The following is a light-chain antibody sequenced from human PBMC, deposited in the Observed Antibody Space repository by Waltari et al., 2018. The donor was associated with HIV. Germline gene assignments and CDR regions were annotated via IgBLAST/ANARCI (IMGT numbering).Light chain of an antibody. CDR1: SSAIGGYNY. Sequence: QSALTQPRSVSGSPGQSVTISCTGTSSAIGGYNYVSWYQQHPGRAPKLLIYDVTKRPSGVPARFSGSKSDTSASLTISGLQADDEAEYYCSAYAGNYFLVFGGGTTLTVL. V-gene: IGLV2-11*01. J-gene: IGLJ3*02. CDR2: DVT. CDR3: SAYAGNYFLV.